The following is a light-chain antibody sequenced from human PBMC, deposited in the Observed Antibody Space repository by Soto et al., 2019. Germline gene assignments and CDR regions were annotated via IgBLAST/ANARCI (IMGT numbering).Light chain of an antibody. J-gene: IGKJ1*01. V-gene: IGKV1-27*01. CDR3: QKYNGAPRT. Sequence: DIQMTQSPSSLSASVGDRVTITCRASQGISTYLAWYQQKPGKVPKLLIYAASTLQSGVPSRFSGSGSGTDFTLTISSLQAEDVATYYCQKYNGAPRTFGQGTKVEIK. CDR1: QGISTY. CDR2: AAS.